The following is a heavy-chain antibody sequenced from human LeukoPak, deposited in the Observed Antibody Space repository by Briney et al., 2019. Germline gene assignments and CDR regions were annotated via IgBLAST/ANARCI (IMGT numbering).Heavy chain of an antibody. CDR1: GFTFSSYW. CDR3: ARGTYSSGWGRNYYYGMDV. D-gene: IGHD6-19*01. J-gene: IGHJ6*02. Sequence: PGGSLRLSCAASGFTFSSYWMSWVHQAPGKGLEWVANIKQDGSEKYYVDSVKGRFTISRDNAKNSLYLQMNSLRAEDTAVYYCARGTYSSGWGRNYYYGMDVWGQGTTVTVSS. CDR2: IKQDGSEK. V-gene: IGHV3-7*01.